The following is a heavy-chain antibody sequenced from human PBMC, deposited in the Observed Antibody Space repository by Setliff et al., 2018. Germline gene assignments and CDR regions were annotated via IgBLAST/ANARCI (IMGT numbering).Heavy chain of an antibody. CDR1: GGSIGTYY. J-gene: IGHJ5*02. V-gene: IGHV4-4*07. D-gene: IGHD6-19*01. Sequence: PSETLSLTCTVSGGSIGTYYWSWIRRPAGKGLEWIGRVFVSGSTNYNPSLKSRVTMSVDTSKNQFSLKLTSVTAADTAMYYCARDTSSDWAAWFDPWSQGILVTVSS. CDR2: VFVSGST. CDR3: ARDTSSDWAAWFDP.